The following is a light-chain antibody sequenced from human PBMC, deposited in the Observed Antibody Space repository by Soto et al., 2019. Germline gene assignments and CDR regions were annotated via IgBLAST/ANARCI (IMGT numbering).Light chain of an antibody. Sequence: EMVLTQSPGTLSVSPGERATLSCRASQSVSSNYLAWYQQKPGQAPRLLIYGASSRATGIPDRFSGSGSGTDFTLTISRLEPEDFAVYYCHQYGSSPRTFGQGTRLEIK. CDR2: GAS. J-gene: IGKJ5*01. CDR1: QSVSSNY. CDR3: HQYGSSPRT. V-gene: IGKV3-20*01.